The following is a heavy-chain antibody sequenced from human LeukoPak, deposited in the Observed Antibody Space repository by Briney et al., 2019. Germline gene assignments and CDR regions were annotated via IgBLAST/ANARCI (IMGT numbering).Heavy chain of an antibody. Sequence: GGSLRLSCTASGFTFSNYGMHWVRQAPGKGLEWVSFVSNSGSATYYAVSVKGRFIISRDNAKNSLYLQMNSLRAEDTAVYYCARGRRGAIDYWGQGTLVTVSS. CDR3: ARGRRGAIDY. CDR1: GFTFSNYG. J-gene: IGHJ4*02. CDR2: VSNSGSAT. D-gene: IGHD1-26*01. V-gene: IGHV3-48*01.